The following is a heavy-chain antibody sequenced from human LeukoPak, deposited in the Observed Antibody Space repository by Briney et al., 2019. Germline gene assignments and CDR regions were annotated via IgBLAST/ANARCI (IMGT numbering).Heavy chain of an antibody. J-gene: IGHJ6*02. V-gene: IGHV3-30*03. CDR3: ARREPLSYYDFWSGYCRYYYYGMDV. D-gene: IGHD3-3*01. CDR1: GFTFSSYG. CDR2: ISYDGSNK. Sequence: PGRSLRLSCAASGFTFSSYGMHWVRQAPGKGLEWVAVISYDGSNKYYADSVKGRFTISRDNSKNTLYLQMNSLRSEDTAVYYCARREPLSYYDFWSGYCRYYYYGMDVWGQGTTVTVSS.